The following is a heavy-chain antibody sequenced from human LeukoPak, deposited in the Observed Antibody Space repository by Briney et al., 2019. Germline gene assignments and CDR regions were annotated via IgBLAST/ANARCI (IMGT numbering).Heavy chain of an antibody. CDR2: IKHSGST. CDR1: GGSFSGYY. Sequence: SETLSLTCAVYGGSFSGYYWSWIRQPPGKGLEWIGEIKHSGSTYYNPSLKSRVTISVDTSKNQFSLKLSSVTAADTAVYYCARVLRSGWFDPWGQGTLVTVSS. J-gene: IGHJ5*02. V-gene: IGHV4-34*01. CDR3: ARVLRSGWFDP.